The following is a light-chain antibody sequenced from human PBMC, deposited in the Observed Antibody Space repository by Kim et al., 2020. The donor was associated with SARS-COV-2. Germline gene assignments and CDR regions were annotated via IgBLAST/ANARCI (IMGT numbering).Light chain of an antibody. CDR3: QHYSRFPYT. CDR1: QTISTC. Sequence: SASVGDRVTITCRASQTISTCLAWYQQKPGKPPNLLIYLASTLETGVPSRFIGSGSGTEFTLTIDSLQPDDFATYFCQHYSRFPYTFGQGTKLEI. V-gene: IGKV1-5*03. J-gene: IGKJ2*01. CDR2: LAS.